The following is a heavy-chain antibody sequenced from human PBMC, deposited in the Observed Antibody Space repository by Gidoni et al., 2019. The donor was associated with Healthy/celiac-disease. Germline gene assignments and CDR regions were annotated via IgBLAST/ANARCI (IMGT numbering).Heavy chain of an antibody. CDR1: GDSVPSHSAA. D-gene: IGHD3-22*01. Sequence: QVQLQQSGPGLVKPSQTLSLTCAISGDSVPSHSAAWNWIRPSPTTGLEWLGRTYYRSKWYNDYAVSVKSRITINPDTSKNQFSLQLNSVTPEDTAVYYCARDRYYYYDSSGLSRPRIPPPTDAFDIWGQGTMITVSS. CDR2: TYYRSKWYN. CDR3: ARDRYYYYDSSGLSRPRIPPPTDAFDI. V-gene: IGHV6-1*01. J-gene: IGHJ3*02.